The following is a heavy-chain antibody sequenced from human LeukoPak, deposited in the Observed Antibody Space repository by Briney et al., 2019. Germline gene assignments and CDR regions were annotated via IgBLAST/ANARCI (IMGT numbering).Heavy chain of an antibody. V-gene: IGHV1-18*01. Sequence: ASVKVSCKASGYTFTSYGISWVRQAPGQGLEWMGWISAYNGNTDYAQKLQGRVTMTTDTSTSTAYMELRSLRSDDTAVYYCARDLHTNTYYYGSGSYDWFDPWGQGTLVTVSS. CDR1: GYTFTSYG. J-gene: IGHJ5*02. CDR3: ARDLHTNTYYYGSGSYDWFDP. CDR2: ISAYNGNT. D-gene: IGHD3-10*01.